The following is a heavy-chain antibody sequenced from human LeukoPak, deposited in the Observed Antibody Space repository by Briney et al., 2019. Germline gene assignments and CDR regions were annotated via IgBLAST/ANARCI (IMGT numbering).Heavy chain of an antibody. V-gene: IGHV3-23*01. CDR3: AKDLYCSSNSCYLFDY. D-gene: IGHD2-2*01. J-gene: IGHJ4*02. Sequence: GASLRLSCAASGLTFSSYAMSWVRQAPGKGLEWVSAISGSGVSTYYADSVKGRFTISRDYSKNTLYLQMDSLRAEDTAVYYCAKDLYCSSNSCYLFDYWGQGTLVTVSS. CDR1: GLTFSSYA. CDR2: ISGSGVST.